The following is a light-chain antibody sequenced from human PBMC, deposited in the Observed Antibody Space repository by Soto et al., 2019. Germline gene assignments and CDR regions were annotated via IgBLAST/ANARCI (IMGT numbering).Light chain of an antibody. J-gene: IGKJ1*01. Sequence: AIQMTQSPSSLSASVGDRVTIACRASQGIRNDLGWYQQKPGKAPKLLIYVASSLQSGVPSRFSGSGSGTDFTLTISSLQPEDFATYYCPQHYNYPWTFGQGTKVEIK. CDR3: PQHYNYPWT. V-gene: IGKV1-6*01. CDR2: VAS. CDR1: QGIRND.